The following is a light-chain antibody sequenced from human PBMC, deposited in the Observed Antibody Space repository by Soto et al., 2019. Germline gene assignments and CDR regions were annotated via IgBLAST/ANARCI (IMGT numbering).Light chain of an antibody. Sequence: EIVLTPSPGTLSLSPGERATLSCRASQSVTSNYLAWYQQKPGQAPRLLIFGASIRDTGIPDRFSGRGSGTVFTLTISRLEPEDFAVYYCQQYGSSGTFGQGTKVDNK. V-gene: IGKV3-20*01. J-gene: IGKJ1*01. CDR2: GAS. CDR3: QQYGSSGT. CDR1: QSVTSNY.